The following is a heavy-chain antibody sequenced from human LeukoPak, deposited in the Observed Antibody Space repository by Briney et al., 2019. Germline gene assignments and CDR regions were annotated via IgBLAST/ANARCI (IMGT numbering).Heavy chain of an antibody. D-gene: IGHD2-2*01. CDR1: GGTFSSYA. J-gene: IGHJ5*02. Sequence: ASVKVSCKASGGTFSSYAISWVRQAPGQGIEWMGVVIPIFGTANYAQKFQGRVTITADESTSTAYMELSSLRSEDTAVYYCARDLCSSTSCYEGFDPWGQGTLVTVSS. V-gene: IGHV1-69*13. CDR3: ARDLCSSTSCYEGFDP. CDR2: VIPIFGTA.